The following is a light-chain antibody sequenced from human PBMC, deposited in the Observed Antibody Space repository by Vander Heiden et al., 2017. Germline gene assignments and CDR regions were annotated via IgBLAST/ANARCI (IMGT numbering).Light chain of an antibody. CDR2: AAF. Sequence: IQMTQSPSSLSASVGDRVTITCRASQSISSYLNWYQQKPGKAPKLLIYAAFSLQSGVPSRFSGSGYGKDFTLTISSRQPEDSASYYCQQIDSNPPATFGQGTKMEIK. J-gene: IGKJ2*01. V-gene: IGKV1-39*01. CDR1: QSISSY. CDR3: QQIDSNPPAT.